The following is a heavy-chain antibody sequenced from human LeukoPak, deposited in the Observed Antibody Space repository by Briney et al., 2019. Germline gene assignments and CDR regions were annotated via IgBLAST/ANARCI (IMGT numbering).Heavy chain of an antibody. V-gene: IGHV3-23*01. J-gene: IGHJ4*02. D-gene: IGHD3-9*01. CDR3: AKWGDYDILTGYYVSDF. Sequence: GGSLRLSCAASGFIFRNYAMSWGRQAPGKGLEWGSAITGSGDTTYYADSVKGRFTISRDNSKNTLYVEMNTLRAEDTAVYYCAKWGDYDILTGYYVSDFWGQGTLVTVSS. CDR1: GFIFRNYA. CDR2: ITGSGDTT.